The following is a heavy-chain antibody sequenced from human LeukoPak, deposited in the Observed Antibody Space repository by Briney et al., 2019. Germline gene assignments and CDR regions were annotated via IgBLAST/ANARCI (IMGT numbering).Heavy chain of an antibody. CDR2: MNPNSGNT. D-gene: IGHD2-2*01. CDR3: ARGRCVGSTNCYYFDS. V-gene: IGHV1-8*01. J-gene: IGHJ4*02. CDR1: GYTFTTYD. Sequence: ASVKVSCKASGYTFTTYDINWVRQATGQGLEWMGWMNPNSGNTGYAQKFQGRVTITRDTSASTAYMELSSLRSEDTAVYHCARGRCVGSTNCYYFDSWGQGTLVTVSS.